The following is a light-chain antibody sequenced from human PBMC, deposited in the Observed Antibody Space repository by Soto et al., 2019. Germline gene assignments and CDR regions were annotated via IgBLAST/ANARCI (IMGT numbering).Light chain of an antibody. CDR3: LLSYSGTRV. J-gene: IGLJ2*01. Sequence: QAVVTQEPSLTVSPGGTVTLTCGSSTGAVTSGHYPYWFQQKPGQAPRTLIYDTTNKHSWTPARFSGSLLGGRAALTLSGAQPEDEADYFCLLSYSGTRVFGGGTKLTVL. V-gene: IGLV7-46*01. CDR1: TGAVTSGHY. CDR2: DTT.